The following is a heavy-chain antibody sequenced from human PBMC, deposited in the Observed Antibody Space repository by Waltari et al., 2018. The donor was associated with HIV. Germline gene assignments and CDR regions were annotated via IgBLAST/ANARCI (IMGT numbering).Heavy chain of an antibody. V-gene: IGHV3-74*01. J-gene: IGHJ4*02. CDR3: AVPRCNRANCHFAS. Sequence: EVRLEESGGGLVQPGGSLRLSCAASGSRFTSSWLHWVRQVPGKRPEWVSRINTDGTYTNYADAVRGRFSNSRDNAKNTLYLQMNSLKVEDTAVYFCAVPRCNRANCHFASWGQGTLVTVSS. D-gene: IGHD1-1*01. CDR1: GSRFTSSW. CDR2: INTDGTYT.